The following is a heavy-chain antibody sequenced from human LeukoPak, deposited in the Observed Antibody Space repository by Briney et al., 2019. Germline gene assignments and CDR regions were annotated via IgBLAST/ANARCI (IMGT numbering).Heavy chain of an antibody. CDR2: IIPLFGAP. J-gene: IGHJ5*02. CDR1: GGSFSSYA. CDR3: ARHDSYSSSFPYNWFDP. Sequence: ASVKVSCKASGGSFSSYAISWVRQAPGQGLEWMGGIIPLFGAPNYAQKFQGRVTITADKSTTTAYMELSSLRSEDTAVYFCARHDSYSSSFPYNWFDPWGQGTLVTVSS. V-gene: IGHV1-69*06. D-gene: IGHD6-13*01.